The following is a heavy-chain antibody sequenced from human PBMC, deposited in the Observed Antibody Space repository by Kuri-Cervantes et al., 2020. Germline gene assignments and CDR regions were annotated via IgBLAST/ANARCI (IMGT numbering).Heavy chain of an antibody. J-gene: IGHJ4*02. D-gene: IGHD3-22*01. CDR2: IYYSGST. CDR3: ARGAETMIDY. CDR1: GGSISSSSYY. V-gene: IGHV4-39*01. Sequence: SETLSLTCTVSGGSISSSSYYWGWIRQPPGKGLEWIGSIYYSGSTYYNPSLKSRVTISVDTSKNQFSLKLSSVTAADTAVYYCARGAETMIDYWGQGTLVTVSS.